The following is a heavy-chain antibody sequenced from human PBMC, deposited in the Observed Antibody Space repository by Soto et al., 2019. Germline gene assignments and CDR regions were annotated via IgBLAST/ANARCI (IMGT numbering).Heavy chain of an antibody. CDR1: GGSISSSSYY. CDR3: ARQSPHDAPWGFGELWEGDWFDP. D-gene: IGHD3-10*01. Sequence: SETLSLTCTVSGGSISSSSYYWGWIRQPPGKGLEWIGSIYYSGSTYYNPSLKSRVTISVDTSKNQFSLKLSSVTAADTAVYYCARQSPHDAPWGFGELWEGDWFDPWGQGTLVTVSS. J-gene: IGHJ5*02. CDR2: IYYSGST. V-gene: IGHV4-39*01.